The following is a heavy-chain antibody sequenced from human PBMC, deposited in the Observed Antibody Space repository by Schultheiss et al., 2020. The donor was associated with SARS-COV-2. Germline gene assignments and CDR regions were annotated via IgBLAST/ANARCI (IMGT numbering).Heavy chain of an antibody. V-gene: IGHV4-4*07. CDR1: GGSISSYY. J-gene: IGHJ3*02. CDR2: IYTSGST. Sequence: SETLSLTCTVSGGSISSYYWSWIRQPPGKGLEWIGRIYTSGSTNYNPSLKSRVTISVDTSKNQFSLKLSSVTAADTAVYYCARGGITIFGVVTHDAFDIWGQGTMVTVAS. D-gene: IGHD3-3*01. CDR3: ARGGITIFGVVTHDAFDI.